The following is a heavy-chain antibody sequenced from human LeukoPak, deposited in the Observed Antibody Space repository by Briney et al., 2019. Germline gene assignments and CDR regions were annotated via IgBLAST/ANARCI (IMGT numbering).Heavy chain of an antibody. Sequence: NPSETLSLTCTVSGGSMSGYFWGWVRQPPGKGLEWIAYIYYSGSTTYNPSLESRVTISVDTSTNQFSLKLSSVTAADTAVYYCARSPGYYFDSWGQGTLVSVSP. V-gene: IGHV4-59*08. CDR2: IYYSGST. J-gene: IGHJ4*02. CDR1: GGSMSGYF. D-gene: IGHD1-14*01. CDR3: ARSPGYYFDS.